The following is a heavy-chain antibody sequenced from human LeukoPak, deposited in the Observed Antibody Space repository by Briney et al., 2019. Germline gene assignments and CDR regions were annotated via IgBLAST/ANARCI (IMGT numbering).Heavy chain of an antibody. CDR1: GYTFTGYY. D-gene: IGHD3-22*01. CDR3: SQGRYYYDSSGYGTLDY. CDR2: INPNSGGT. Sequence: ASVKVSCKASGYTFTGYYMHWVRQAPGQGLEWLGWINPNSGGTKYAQKFQGRVTMTRDTSISTAYMELSRLRSDDTAVYYCSQGRYYYDSSGYGTLDYWGQGTLVTVSS. J-gene: IGHJ4*02. V-gene: IGHV1-2*02.